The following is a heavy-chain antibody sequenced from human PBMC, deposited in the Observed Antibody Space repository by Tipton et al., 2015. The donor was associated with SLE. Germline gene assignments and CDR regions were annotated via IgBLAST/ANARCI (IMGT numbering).Heavy chain of an antibody. J-gene: IGHJ6*03. CDR3: ARQGPLWYYYYYMDV. CDR1: GGSFSGYY. D-gene: IGHD3-10*01. Sequence: LRLSCAVYGGSFSGYYWSWIRQPPGKGLEWIGEINHSGSTNCNPSLKSRVTISVDTSKNQFSLKLSSVTAADTAVYYCARQGPLWYYYYYMDVWGKGTTVTVSS. V-gene: IGHV4-34*01. CDR2: INHSGST.